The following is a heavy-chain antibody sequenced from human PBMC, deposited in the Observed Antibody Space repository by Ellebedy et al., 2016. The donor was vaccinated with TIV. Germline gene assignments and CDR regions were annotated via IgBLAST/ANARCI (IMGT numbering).Heavy chain of an antibody. Sequence: GESLKISXAASGFTFSSYAMSWVRQAPGKGLEWVSAISGSGGSTYYADSVKGRFTISRDNSKNTLYLQMNSLRAEDTAVYYCAKDGSYHDPYYFDYWGQGTLVTVSS. CDR2: ISGSGGST. J-gene: IGHJ4*02. CDR1: GFTFSSYA. CDR3: AKDGSYHDPYYFDY. D-gene: IGHD1-26*01. V-gene: IGHV3-23*01.